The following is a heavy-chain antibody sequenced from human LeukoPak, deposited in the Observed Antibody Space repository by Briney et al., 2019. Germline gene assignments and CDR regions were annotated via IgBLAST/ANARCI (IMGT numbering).Heavy chain of an antibody. V-gene: IGHV4-61*02. CDR1: GGSISSGSYY. CDR3: AGAVAGTSPYYYYYYGMDV. CDR2: IYTSGST. Sequence: SETLSLTCTVSGGSISSGSYYWRWIRQPPGKGLEWIGRIYTSGSTNYNPSLKSRVTISVDTSKNQFSLKLSSVTAADTAVYYCAGAVAGTSPYYYYYYGMDVWGQGTTVTVSS. D-gene: IGHD6-19*01. J-gene: IGHJ6*02.